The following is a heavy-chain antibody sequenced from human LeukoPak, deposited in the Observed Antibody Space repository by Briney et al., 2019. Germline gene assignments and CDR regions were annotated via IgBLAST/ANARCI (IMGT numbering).Heavy chain of an antibody. D-gene: IGHD1-26*01. V-gene: IGHV3-74*01. CDR3: VSDSEGRSGGDS. CDR2: INSDGSRR. Sequence: WGSLSLSCAASGCSFRSYWLHWLRHGPAKGLGWVSRINSDGSRRDYADPVKGRFTISRDNTKNMLYLQMNRLRAEDTAVYYCVSDSEGRSGGDSWGQGTLVTVSS. J-gene: IGHJ4*02. CDR1: GCSFRSYW.